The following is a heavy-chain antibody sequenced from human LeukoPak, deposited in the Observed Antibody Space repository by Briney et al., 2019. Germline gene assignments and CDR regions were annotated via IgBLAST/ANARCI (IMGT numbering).Heavy chain of an antibody. D-gene: IGHD6-6*01. V-gene: IGHV1-69*05. J-gene: IGHJ5*02. CDR3: ASTSSSSRFRFDP. Sequence: GASVKVSCKASGGTFSSNAISWVRQAPGQGLEWMGGIIPIFGTANYAQKFQGRVTITTAESTSTAYMELSSLRSAATAVYYCASTSSSSRFRFDPWGQGTLVTVSS. CDR2: IIPIFGTA. CDR1: GGTFSSNA.